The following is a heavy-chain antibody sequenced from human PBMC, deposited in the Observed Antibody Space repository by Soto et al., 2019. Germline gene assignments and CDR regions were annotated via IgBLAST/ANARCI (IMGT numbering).Heavy chain of an antibody. V-gene: IGHV4-59*08. J-gene: IGHJ4*02. CDR3: ARIPYMSYFDF. CDR2: IYYSGST. CDR1: GGSIGSYY. Sequence: SETLSLTCTVSGGSIGSYYWSWIRQPPGKGLEWIGYIYYSGSTNYNPSLKSRVNISIDMSKKHFSLKLSSVTAADTAVYYCARIPYMSYFDFWAQGNLVTVSS. D-gene: IGHD2-2*02.